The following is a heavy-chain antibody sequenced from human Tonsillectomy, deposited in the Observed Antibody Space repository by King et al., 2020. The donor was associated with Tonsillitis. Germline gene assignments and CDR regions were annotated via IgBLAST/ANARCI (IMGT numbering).Heavy chain of an antibody. D-gene: IGHD6-19*01. CDR3: ARLLSGSGLVSASDY. Sequence: VQLVESGAEVKKPGESLKISCKGSGYSFTSYWIGWVRQMPGKGLEWLGIIYPGDSDTRYSPSFQGQGTISADKSISTAYLQWSSLKASDTAMYYCARLLSGSGLVSASDYWGQGTLVTVSS. CDR2: IYPGDSDT. CDR1: GYSFTSYW. V-gene: IGHV5-51*03. J-gene: IGHJ4*02.